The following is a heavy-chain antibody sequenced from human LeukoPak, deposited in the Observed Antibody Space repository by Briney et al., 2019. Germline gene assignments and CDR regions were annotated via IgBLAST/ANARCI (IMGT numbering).Heavy chain of an antibody. CDR1: GFTFSNYE. CDR2: ISSSGGTI. J-gene: IGHJ4*02. Sequence: GGSLRLSCAASGFTFSNYEMNWVRQAPGKGLEWVSYISSSGGTIHYADSVKGRFSISRDNVENSLYLQMNGLRAEDTAVYYCVRPTGYWGQGTLVTVSS. D-gene: IGHD4-17*01. V-gene: IGHV3-48*03. CDR3: VRPTGY.